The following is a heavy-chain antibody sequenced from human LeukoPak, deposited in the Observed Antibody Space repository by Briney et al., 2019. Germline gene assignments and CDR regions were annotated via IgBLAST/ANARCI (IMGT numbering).Heavy chain of an antibody. V-gene: IGHV3-21*01. CDR3: AREDIVVVPAATPARYYYMDV. J-gene: IGHJ6*03. CDR1: GFTFSSYS. D-gene: IGHD2-2*01. CDR2: ISSSSSYI. Sequence: PGGSLRLSCAASGFTFSSYSMNWVRQAPGKGLEWASSISSSSSYIYYADSVKGRFTISRDNAKNSLYLQMNSLRAEDTAVYYCAREDIVVVPAATPARYYYMDVWGKGTTVTVSS.